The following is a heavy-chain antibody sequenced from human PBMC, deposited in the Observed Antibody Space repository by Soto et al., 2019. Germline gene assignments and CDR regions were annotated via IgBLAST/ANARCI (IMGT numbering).Heavy chain of an antibody. V-gene: IGHV1-69*06. D-gene: IGHD2-2*01. CDR2: IIPLSATT. CDR1: GGTLSNNA. Sequence: QVQLVQSGTEVKKPGSSVKVSCKASGGTLSNNAISWVRQAPGQGLEWMGGIIPLSATTNYAQKCQGRVTITAERSTSTADMELTSRTSEDTAVYYCARGFDDRGIGVVPAANPWYYGMDVWGQGTTVTVSS. CDR3: ARGFDDRGIGVVPAANPWYYGMDV. J-gene: IGHJ6*02.